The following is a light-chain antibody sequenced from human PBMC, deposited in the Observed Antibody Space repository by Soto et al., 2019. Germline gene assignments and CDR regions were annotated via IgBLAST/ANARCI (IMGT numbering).Light chain of an antibody. CDR1: SSDIGDYDY. J-gene: IGLJ2*01. CDR3: CSYAGNSLVV. CDR2: DVN. Sequence: SALTQPRSVSGSPGQSVTISCTGTSSDIGDYDYVSWYQQHPGRAPRVMIFDVNDRPSGVPDRFSGSKSGNTASLTISGLQAEDEADYYCCSYAGNSLVVFGGGTKLTVL. V-gene: IGLV2-11*01.